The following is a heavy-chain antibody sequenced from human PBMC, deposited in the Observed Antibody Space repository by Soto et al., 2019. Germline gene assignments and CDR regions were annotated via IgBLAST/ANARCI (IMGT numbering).Heavy chain of an antibody. CDR1: GYSFTSYW. CDR2: IYPGDSDT. J-gene: IGHJ4*02. D-gene: IGHD6-19*01. Sequence: GESLKISCKGSGYSFTSYWIGWVRQMPGKGLEWMGIIYPGDSDTRYSPSFQGQVTISADKSISTAYLQWSSLKASDTAMYYCARHGYSSGWYEREFDYWGQGTLVTVS. CDR3: ARHGYSSGWYEREFDY. V-gene: IGHV5-51*01.